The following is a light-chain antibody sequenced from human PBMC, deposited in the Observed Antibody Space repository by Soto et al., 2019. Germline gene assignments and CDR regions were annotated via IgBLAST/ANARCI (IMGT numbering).Light chain of an antibody. CDR1: QTISSGY. CDR2: GAS. J-gene: IGKJ3*01. CDR3: QQYGTSPFT. Sequence: EIVLTQSPGTLSLSPGERATLSCRASQTISSGYLAWYQQKPGQAPRLLIYGASSRATGIPDNFSGSGSGTDFTLTISRLEPEDFAVYYCQQYGTSPFTFGPGTKVDIK. V-gene: IGKV3-20*01.